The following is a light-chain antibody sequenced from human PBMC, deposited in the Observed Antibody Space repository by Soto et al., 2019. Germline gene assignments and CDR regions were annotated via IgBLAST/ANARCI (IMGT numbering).Light chain of an antibody. CDR1: QSISSW. CDR2: KAS. J-gene: IGKJ1*01. V-gene: IGKV1-5*03. Sequence: DIQMTQSPSTLSASVGDRVTITCRASQSISSWLAWYQQKPGKAPKLLIYKASSLESGVPSRFSGSGSGTESTLTISSLQPEDFATYYCQQYNSYPWTFGQGTKVEIK. CDR3: QQYNSYPWT.